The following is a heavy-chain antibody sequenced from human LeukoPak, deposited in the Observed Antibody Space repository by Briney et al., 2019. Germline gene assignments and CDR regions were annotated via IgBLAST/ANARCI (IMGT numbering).Heavy chain of an antibody. CDR2: IYYTGST. CDR3: ARVRSAMPSFPDY. CDR1: GGFINTYY. V-gene: IGHV4-59*01. D-gene: IGHD2-2*01. Sequence: PSETLSLTCTVSGGFINTYYWSWIRQPPGKGLEWIGNIYYTGSTNYNPSLKSRVTISVDTSKNHFSLNLTSVTAADTAVYYCARVRSAMPSFPDYWGQGTLVTVS. J-gene: IGHJ4*02.